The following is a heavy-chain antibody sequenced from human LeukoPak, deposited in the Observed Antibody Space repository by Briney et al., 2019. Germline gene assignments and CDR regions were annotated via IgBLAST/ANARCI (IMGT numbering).Heavy chain of an antibody. Sequence: SETLSLTCTVSGGSISTYYWTWIRQSPGKGLEWIGYVYYSGSTKYNPSLKSRVTISVDTSNRQFSLKLSSVTAADTAVYYCAGSLAYCGGDCYSLFDYWGQGTLVTVSS. V-gene: IGHV4-59*12. CDR2: VYYSGST. CDR3: AGSLAYCGGDCYSLFDY. D-gene: IGHD2-21*02. CDR1: GGSISTYY. J-gene: IGHJ4*02.